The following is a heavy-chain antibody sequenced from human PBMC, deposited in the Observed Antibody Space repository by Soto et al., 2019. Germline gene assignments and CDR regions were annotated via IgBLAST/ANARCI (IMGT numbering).Heavy chain of an antibody. CDR1: GFTFSSYG. CDR2: ISYDGSNK. CDR3: AKDGVEWELHNWFDP. V-gene: IGHV3-30*18. Sequence: QVQLVESGGGVVQPGRSLRLSCAASGFTFSSYGMHWVRQAPGKGLEWVAVISYDGSNKYYADSVKGRFTISRDNSKNTLYLQMNSLRAEDTAVYYCAKDGVEWELHNWFDPWGQGTLVTVSS. D-gene: IGHD1-26*01. J-gene: IGHJ5*02.